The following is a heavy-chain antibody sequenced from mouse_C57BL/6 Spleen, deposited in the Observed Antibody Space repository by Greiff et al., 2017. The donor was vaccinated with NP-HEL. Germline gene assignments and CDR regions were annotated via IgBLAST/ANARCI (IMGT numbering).Heavy chain of an antibody. J-gene: IGHJ1*03. CDR1: GFNIKDYY. Sequence: EVQLQESGAELVRPGASVKLSCTASGFNIKDYYMHWVKQRPEQGLEWIGRIDPEDGDTEYAPKFQGKATMTADTSSNTAYLQLSSLTSEDTAVYYCTTTGEYKGNYGWYFDVWGTGTTVTVSS. V-gene: IGHV14-1*01. CDR2: IDPEDGDT. D-gene: IGHD2-1*01. CDR3: TTTGEYKGNYGWYFDV.